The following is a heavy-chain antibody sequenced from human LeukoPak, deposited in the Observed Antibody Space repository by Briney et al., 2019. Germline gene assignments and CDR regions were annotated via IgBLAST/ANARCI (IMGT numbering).Heavy chain of an antibody. V-gene: IGHV4-59*01. CDR3: ARLEYSSSWYVDY. CDR2: IYYSGST. Sequence: SETLSLTCTVSGGSISSYYWSWIRQPPGKGLEWIGYIYYSGSTNYNPSLKSRVTISVDTSKDQFSLKLSSVTAADTAVYYCARLEYSSSWYVDYWGQGTLVTVSS. D-gene: IGHD6-13*01. J-gene: IGHJ4*02. CDR1: GGSISSYY.